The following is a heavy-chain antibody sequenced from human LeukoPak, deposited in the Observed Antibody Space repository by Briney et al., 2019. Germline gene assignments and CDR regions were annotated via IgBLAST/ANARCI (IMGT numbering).Heavy chain of an antibody. Sequence: GGSLRLSCAASGFTFTSHWMNWVSQAPGKGLEWVAFIRSDGNNKYYADSVKGRFTISRDNSKNTLYLQMNSLRAEDTAVYYCAKEGRYCSSTSCSWAGAFDIWGQGTMVTVSS. CDR3: AKEGRYCSSTSCSWAGAFDI. J-gene: IGHJ3*02. D-gene: IGHD2-2*01. CDR1: GFTFTSHW. V-gene: IGHV3-30*02. CDR2: IRSDGNNK.